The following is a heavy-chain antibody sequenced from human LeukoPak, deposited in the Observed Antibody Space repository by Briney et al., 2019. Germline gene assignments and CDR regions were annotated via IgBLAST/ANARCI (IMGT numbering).Heavy chain of an antibody. Sequence: SETLSLTCTVSGGSISSSSYYWSWIRQPPGKGLEWIGYIYYSGSTNYNPSLKSRVTISVDTFKNQFSLKLSSVTAADTAVYYCARSSTVTTYPRFDYWGQGTLVTVSS. CDR3: ARSSTVTTYPRFDY. CDR1: GGSISSSSYY. CDR2: IYYSGST. V-gene: IGHV4-61*01. D-gene: IGHD4-17*01. J-gene: IGHJ4*02.